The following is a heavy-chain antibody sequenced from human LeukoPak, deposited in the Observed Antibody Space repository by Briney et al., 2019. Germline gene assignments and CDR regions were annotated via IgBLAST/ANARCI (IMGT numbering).Heavy chain of an antibody. CDR1: GFTFSSYG. V-gene: IGHV3-30*18. D-gene: IGHD3-22*01. Sequence: PGRSLRLSCAASGFTFSSYGMHWVRQAPGKGLEWVAVISYDGSNKYYADSVKGRFTISRDNSKNTLYLQMNSLRAEDTAVYYCAKGPLYYDSSVRMGYWGQGTLVTVSS. CDR3: AKGPLYYDSSVRMGY. CDR2: ISYDGSNK. J-gene: IGHJ4*02.